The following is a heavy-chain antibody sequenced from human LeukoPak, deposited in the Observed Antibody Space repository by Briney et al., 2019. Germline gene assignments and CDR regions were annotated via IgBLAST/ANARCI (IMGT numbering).Heavy chain of an antibody. CDR3: AREWGRVVAAVYNWFDP. D-gene: IGHD2-15*01. Sequence: PSETLSLTCTVSGGSISSYYWSWIRQPAGKGLDWIGRIYTSGSTNYNLSLKSRVTMSIDTSKNQFSLKLSSGTAADTAVYYCAREWGRVVAAVYNWFDPWGEGTLVTVSS. J-gene: IGHJ5*02. CDR2: IYTSGST. V-gene: IGHV4-4*07. CDR1: GGSISSYY.